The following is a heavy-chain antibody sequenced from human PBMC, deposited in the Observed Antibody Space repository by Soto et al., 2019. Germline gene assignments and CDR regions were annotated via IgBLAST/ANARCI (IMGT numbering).Heavy chain of an antibody. CDR2: INPSGGST. CDR1: GYTFTSYY. D-gene: IGHD5-18*01. Sequence: GASVKVSCKASGYTFTSYYMHWVRQAPGQGLEWMGIINPSGGSTSYAQKFQGRVTMTRDTSTSTVYMELSSLRSEDTAVYYCARGGWAAMVTWTVGYFDYWGQGTLVTVSS. V-gene: IGHV1-46*01. J-gene: IGHJ4*02. CDR3: ARGGWAAMVTWTVGYFDY.